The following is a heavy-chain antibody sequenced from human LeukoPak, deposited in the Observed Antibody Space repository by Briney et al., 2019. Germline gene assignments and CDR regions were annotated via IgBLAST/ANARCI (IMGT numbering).Heavy chain of an antibody. CDR2: IKSKTDGGTT. CDR3: TTDRGYDSSGYYFDY. V-gene: IGHV3-15*01. D-gene: IGHD3-22*01. CDR1: GFTFSNAW. Sequence: PGGSLRLSCAASGFTFSNAWMSWVRQAPGKGLEWVGRIKSKTDGGTTDYAAPVKGRFTISRDDSKNTLYLQMNSLKTEDTAVYYCTTDRGYDSSGYYFDYWGQGTLVTVSS. J-gene: IGHJ4*02.